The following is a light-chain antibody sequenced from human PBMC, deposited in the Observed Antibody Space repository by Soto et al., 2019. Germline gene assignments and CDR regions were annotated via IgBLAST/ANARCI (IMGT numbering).Light chain of an antibody. J-gene: IGKJ1*01. Sequence: DIQVTQTPTTLSGYVGDRVTITCRASQSISTWLAWYQQKPGKAPKPLIHDASSLESGVPSRFSGSGSGTEFTLTICSLQPDDFATYQCQQYKRYWTFGQGTKVAIK. CDR3: QQYKRYWT. CDR2: DAS. V-gene: IGKV1-5*01. CDR1: QSISTW.